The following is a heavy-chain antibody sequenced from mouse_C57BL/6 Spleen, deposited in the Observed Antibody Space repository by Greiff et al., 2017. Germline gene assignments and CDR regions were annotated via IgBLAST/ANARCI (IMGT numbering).Heavy chain of an antibody. CDR2: ISAGGSYT. D-gene: IGHD2-5*01. V-gene: IGHV5-4*03. CDR1: GFTFSSYA. J-gene: IGHJ1*03. Sequence: EVKVEESGGGLVKPGGSLKFSCAASGFTFSSYAMSWVRQTPEKRLEWVATISAGGSYTYYPENVKGRFTISRDNAKNNLYLQMSHLKSEDTAMYYCARAGSNHWYFDVWGTGTTVTVSS. CDR3: ARAGSNHWYFDV.